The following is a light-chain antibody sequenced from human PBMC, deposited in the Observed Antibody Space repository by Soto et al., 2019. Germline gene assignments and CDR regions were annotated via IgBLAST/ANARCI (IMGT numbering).Light chain of an antibody. Sequence: IVLTHSPGTLSLSAGDRTTLCFRASQSVSSNFLDWYQQKPGQAPRLLIYGASSRATGIPDRFSGSGSGTDFTLTISRLEPEDFAVYYCQQYETSPRTFGQGTKVDIK. J-gene: IGKJ1*01. CDR3: QQYETSPRT. CDR2: GAS. CDR1: QSVSSNF. V-gene: IGKV3-20*01.